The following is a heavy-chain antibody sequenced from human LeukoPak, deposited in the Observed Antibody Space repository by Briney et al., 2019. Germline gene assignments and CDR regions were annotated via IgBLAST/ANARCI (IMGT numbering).Heavy chain of an antibody. D-gene: IGHD6-19*01. V-gene: IGHV2-5*02. CDR2: IYWDDDK. CDR1: GFSLNTSGVG. CDR3: AHYGDIAVAGNGQYCFDC. J-gene: IGHJ4*02. Sequence: ESGPTLVNPTQTLTXTCTFSGFSLNTSGVGVGWIRQPPGKALEWLALIYWDDDKRYTPSLKSRVTITKDTSKNQVVLTMTNMDPVDTATYYCAHYGDIAVAGNGQYCFDCWGQGTPVTVSS.